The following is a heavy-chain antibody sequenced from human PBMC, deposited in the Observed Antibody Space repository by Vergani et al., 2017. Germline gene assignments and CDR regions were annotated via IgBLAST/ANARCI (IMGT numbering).Heavy chain of an antibody. D-gene: IGHD5-12*01. CDR1: GFTVSSNY. CDR3: ARDRVVIVATTTCYYYYYGMDV. CDR2: TYSGGST. J-gene: IGHJ6*02. Sequence: EVQLVESGGGLVQPGGSLRLSCAASGFTVSSNYMSWVRQAPGTGLEWVSVTYSGGSTYYADSVKGRFTISRHNSKNTLYLQMNSLRAEDTAVYYCARDRVVIVATTTCYYYYYGMDVWGQGTTVTVSS. V-gene: IGHV3-53*04.